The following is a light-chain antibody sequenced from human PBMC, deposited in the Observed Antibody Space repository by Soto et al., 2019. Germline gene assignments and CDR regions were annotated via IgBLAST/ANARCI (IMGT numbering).Light chain of an antibody. CDR1: SSDVGGYNY. V-gene: IGLV2-14*01. Sequence: QSALTQPASVSGSPGQSITISCTGTSSDVGGYNYVYWYQQHPGEAPKLMIYDVSNRPSGVSNRFSGSKSGNTASLTISGLDTEDEADYYCSSYTSSSTVVFGGGTKRTVL. CDR3: SSYTSSSTVV. CDR2: DVS. J-gene: IGLJ2*01.